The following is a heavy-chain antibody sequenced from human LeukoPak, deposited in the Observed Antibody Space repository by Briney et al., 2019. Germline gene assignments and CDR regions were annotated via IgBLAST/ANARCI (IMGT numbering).Heavy chain of an antibody. Sequence: SQTLSLTCTVSGGSISSGDYYWSWIRQPPGKGLEWIGYIYYSGSTYYNPSLKSRVTISVDTSKNQFSLKLSSVTAADTAVYYCARSPLRGYNWFDPRGQGTLVTVSS. D-gene: IGHD1-26*01. CDR1: GGSISSGDYY. V-gene: IGHV4-30-4*01. CDR2: IYYSGST. CDR3: ARSPLRGYNWFDP. J-gene: IGHJ5*02.